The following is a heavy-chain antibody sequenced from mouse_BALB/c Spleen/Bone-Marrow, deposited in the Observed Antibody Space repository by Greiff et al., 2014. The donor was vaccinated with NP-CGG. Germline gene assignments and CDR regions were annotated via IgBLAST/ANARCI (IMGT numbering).Heavy chain of an antibody. CDR2: IDPANGNT. J-gene: IGHJ3*01. CDR3: AIYYYGSSGFAY. V-gene: IGHV14-3*02. Sequence: VQLQQSGAELVKPGASVKLSCTASGFNIKDTYMHWVKQRPEQGLEWIGRIDPANGNTKYDPKFQGEATITADTSSNTAYLQLSSLTSEGTAVYYCAIYYYGSSGFAYWGQGTLVTVSA. CDR1: GFNIKDTY. D-gene: IGHD1-1*01.